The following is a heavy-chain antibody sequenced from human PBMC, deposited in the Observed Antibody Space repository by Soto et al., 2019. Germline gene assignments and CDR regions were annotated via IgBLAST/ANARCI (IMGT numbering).Heavy chain of an antibody. CDR1: GGTFSSYT. CDR2: IIPIFGTA. J-gene: IGHJ2*01. Sequence: QVQLVQSGAEVKKPGSSVTVSCKASGGTFSSYTISWVRQAPGQGLEWMGGIIPIFGTANYAQKFQGRVTITADESXXTAYMELSSLRSEDTAVYYCARGHPRRLQLWYFDLWGRGTLVTVSS. CDR3: ARGHPRRLQLWYFDL. V-gene: IGHV1-69*12. D-gene: IGHD6-25*01.